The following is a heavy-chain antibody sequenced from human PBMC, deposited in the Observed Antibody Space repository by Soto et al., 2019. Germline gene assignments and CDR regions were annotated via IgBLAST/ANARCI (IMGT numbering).Heavy chain of an antibody. Sequence: GGSLRLSCAASGFTFSSYAMSWVRQAPGKGLEWVSAISGNGGSTYYADSVKGRFTISRDNSKNTLYLQMNSLRAEDTAVYYCAKDDKYRDYPNWFDPWGQGTLVTVSS. J-gene: IGHJ5*02. CDR3: AKDDKYRDYPNWFDP. D-gene: IGHD4-17*01. CDR2: ISGNGGST. CDR1: GFTFSSYA. V-gene: IGHV3-23*01.